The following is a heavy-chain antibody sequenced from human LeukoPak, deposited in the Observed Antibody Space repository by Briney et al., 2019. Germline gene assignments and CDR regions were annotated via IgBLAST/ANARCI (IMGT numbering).Heavy chain of an antibody. V-gene: IGHV4-4*07. Sequence: SETLSLTCTVSGVSITNYYWAWIRQPAGKNLEWIGRMYISGSTNYNPSLKSRVSISIDKTKNQFSLKLRSVTAADTAVYYCARDYLVGAPLDSWGQGTLVTVSS. CDR2: MYISGST. J-gene: IGHJ4*02. CDR3: ARDYLVGAPLDS. CDR1: GVSITNYY. D-gene: IGHD1-26*01.